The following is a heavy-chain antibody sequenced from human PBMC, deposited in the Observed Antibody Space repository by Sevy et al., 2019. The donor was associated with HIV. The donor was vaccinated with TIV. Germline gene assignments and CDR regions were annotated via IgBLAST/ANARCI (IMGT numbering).Heavy chain of an antibody. V-gene: IGHV3-23*01. D-gene: IGHD3-22*01. CDR2: IYGSRGVT. Sequence: GGSLRLSCAASGFTFSSYALNWVRQPPGKGLEWVSTIYGSRGVTYYADYVKGRFTISRDNSKNTLYLQMNSLRTEDTAVYFCAGGRYDSSGSFDAFDIWGQGTMVTVSS. CDR1: GFTFSSYA. CDR3: AGGRYDSSGSFDAFDI. J-gene: IGHJ3*02.